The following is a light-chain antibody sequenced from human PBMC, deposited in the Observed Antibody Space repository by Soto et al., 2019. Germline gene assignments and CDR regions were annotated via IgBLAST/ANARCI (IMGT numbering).Light chain of an antibody. J-gene: IGKJ5*01. V-gene: IGKV3-15*01. Sequence: EVVITHSPETLSACPWQRSTLSFSPSQSVNNNLAWYQQTPGQSPMLLFYLASTRAPGIPARFSAGGSGTEYTLTISSLQSDDFAVYYCQQYDNWPPTTFGQGTRLEI. CDR3: QQYDNWPPTT. CDR2: LAS. CDR1: QSVNNN.